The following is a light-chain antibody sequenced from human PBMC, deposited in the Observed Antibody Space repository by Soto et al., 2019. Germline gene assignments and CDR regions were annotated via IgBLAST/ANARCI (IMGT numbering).Light chain of an antibody. J-gene: IGKJ2*01. CDR2: AAS. Sequence: DIQMTQSPSSLSASVGDRVTITCRASQGVSAYLLWYQPRQGRAPKLLIYAASNLLSGVPSRFSCSGSGPNFPLTISSLQPEDFATYYWQQSYKTPLTFGQGTKLEIK. V-gene: IGKV1-39*01. CDR1: QGVSAY. CDR3: QQSYKTPLT.